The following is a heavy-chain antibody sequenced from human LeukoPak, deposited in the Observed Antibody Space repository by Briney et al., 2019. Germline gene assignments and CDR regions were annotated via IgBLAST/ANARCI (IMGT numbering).Heavy chain of an antibody. V-gene: IGHV1-2*02. Sequence: ASGKVSCKASGYTFTGYYMHWVRQAPGQGLEWMGWINPNSGGTNYAQMLQGRVTMTRDTSISTAYMELSRLRSDDTAVYYCARENRSGRPYDYWGQGTLVTVSS. CDR1: GYTFTGYY. CDR2: INPNSGGT. D-gene: IGHD3-22*01. J-gene: IGHJ4*02. CDR3: ARENRSGRPYDY.